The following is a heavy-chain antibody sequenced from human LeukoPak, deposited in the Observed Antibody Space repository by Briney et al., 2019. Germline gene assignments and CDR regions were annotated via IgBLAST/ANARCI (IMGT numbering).Heavy chain of an antibody. Sequence: PSETLSLTCTVSGGSVSGGNYYGRWIRQSPGKGLEWIGYIHYSGSTAYNPSLKSRVTMSIDTSKNQFSLNLSSVTAADTAVYYCARTGSTGGYWGQGTLVTVSS. J-gene: IGHJ4*02. CDR2: IHYSGST. CDR3: ARTGSTGGY. D-gene: IGHD1-1*01. CDR1: GGSVSGGNYY. V-gene: IGHV4-61*01.